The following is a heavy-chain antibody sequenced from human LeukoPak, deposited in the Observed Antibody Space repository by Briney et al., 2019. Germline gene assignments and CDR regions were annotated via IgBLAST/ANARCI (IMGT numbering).Heavy chain of an antibody. CDR3: ARRSETYYGYDY. V-gene: IGHV1-18*01. CDR2: ISTYNGNT. Sequence: ASVKVSCKASGYIFTTYGISWVRLAPGQGLEWVGWISTYNGNTNYAQKLQGRVSMTTDTSTSTAYMELRSLRSDDTAMYFCARRSETYYGYDYWGQGTLVTVSS. CDR1: GYIFTTYG. D-gene: IGHD1-26*01. J-gene: IGHJ4*02.